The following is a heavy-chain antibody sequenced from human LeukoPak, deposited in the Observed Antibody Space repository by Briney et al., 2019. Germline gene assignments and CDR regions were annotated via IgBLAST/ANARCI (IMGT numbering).Heavy chain of an antibody. J-gene: IGHJ5*02. D-gene: IGHD2-2*01. Sequence: SETLSLTCAVYDGSFSGYYWSWIRQPPGKGLEWIGEISHSGITNYNPSLKSRVSISVDTSKNQFSLKLSSVTAADTAVYYCARHVHCSSTSCYLHRDNWFDPWGQGTLVTVSS. CDR3: ARHVHCSSTSCYLHRDNWFDP. CDR1: DGSFSGYY. CDR2: ISHSGIT. V-gene: IGHV4-34*01.